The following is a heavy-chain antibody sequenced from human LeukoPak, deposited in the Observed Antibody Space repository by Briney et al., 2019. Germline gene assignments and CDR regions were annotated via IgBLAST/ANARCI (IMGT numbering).Heavy chain of an antibody. J-gene: IGHJ1*01. CDR2: IQYDGSEK. CDR1: GVTFNSFA. D-gene: IGHD3-22*01. CDR3: ATYNSRNAREFQS. V-gene: IGHV3-30*02. Sequence: GGSLRLSCVASGVTFNSFAMHWARQAPGKGLEWVAFIQYDGSEKVYADSVKGRFTISRDNAKTSLYLQMHSLRAEDTAVYYCATYNSRNAREFQSWGQGTLVTVSS.